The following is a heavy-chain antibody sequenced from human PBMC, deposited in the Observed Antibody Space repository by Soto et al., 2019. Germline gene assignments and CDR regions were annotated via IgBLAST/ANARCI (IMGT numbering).Heavy chain of an antibody. J-gene: IGHJ3*02. V-gene: IGHV1-18*01. Sequence: ASVKVSCKASGYTFTSYGISWVRQAPGQGLEWMGWISAYNGNTNYAQKLQGRVTMTTDTSTSTAYMELRSLRSDDTAVYYCARVRRARSGDPRSVPGDAFDIWGQGTMVTVXS. CDR3: ARVRRARSGDPRSVPGDAFDI. D-gene: IGHD6-19*01. CDR2: ISAYNGNT. CDR1: GYTFTSYG.